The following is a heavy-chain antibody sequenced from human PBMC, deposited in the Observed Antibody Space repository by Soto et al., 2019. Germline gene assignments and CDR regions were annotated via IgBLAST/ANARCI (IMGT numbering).Heavy chain of an antibody. CDR2: ISAYNGNT. CDR1: GYTFTSYG. V-gene: IGHV1-18*04. Sequence: ASVKVSCKASGYTFTSYGISWVRQAPGQGLEWMGWISAYNGNTNYAQKLQGRVTMTTDTSTSTAYMELRSLRSDDTAVYYCARVPTIFGVVIIKEVQEWFDPWGQGTLVTVSS. J-gene: IGHJ5*02. D-gene: IGHD3-3*01. CDR3: ARVPTIFGVVIIKEVQEWFDP.